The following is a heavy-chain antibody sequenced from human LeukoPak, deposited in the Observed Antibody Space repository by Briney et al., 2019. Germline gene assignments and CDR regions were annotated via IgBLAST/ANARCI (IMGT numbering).Heavy chain of an antibody. D-gene: IGHD3/OR15-3a*01. V-gene: IGHV3-23*01. CDR1: GFTFRTYA. Sequence: PGGSLRLSCAASGFTFRTYAMSWVRQAPGKGLEWVSGISDSGDGTYYADSVQGRFTISRDNSKNTVFLQMNSLRAEDTAIYYCANGLNVPDYWGQGTLVTVSS. J-gene: IGHJ4*02. CDR3: ANGLNVPDY. CDR2: ISDSGDGT.